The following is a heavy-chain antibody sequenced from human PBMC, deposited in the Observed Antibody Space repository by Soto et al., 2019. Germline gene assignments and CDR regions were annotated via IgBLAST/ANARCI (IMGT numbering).Heavy chain of an antibody. CDR3: AKDTNYYGSGSYYYYYYYMDV. D-gene: IGHD3-10*01. CDR1: GFTFDDYA. J-gene: IGHJ6*03. CDR2: ISWNSGSI. V-gene: IGHV3-9*01. Sequence: ESGGGLVQPGRSLRLSCAASGFTFDDYAMHWVRQAPGKGLEWVSGISWNSGSIGYADSVKGRFTISRDNAKNSLYLQMNSLRAEDTALYYCAKDTNYYGSGSYYYYYYYMDVWGKGTTVTVSS.